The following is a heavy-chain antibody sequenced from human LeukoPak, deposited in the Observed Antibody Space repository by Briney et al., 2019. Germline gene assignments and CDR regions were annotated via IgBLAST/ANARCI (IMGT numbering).Heavy chain of an antibody. CDR2: IYYSGST. CDR1: AGSISSSSYY. V-gene: IGHV4-39*01. Sequence: SQTLSLTCTVSAGSISSSSYYWGWLRQPPGKGLEWIGSIYYSGSTYYNPSLKSRVTISVDTSKNQFSLKLSSVTAADTAVYYCASPGGNDYGGNSDYWGQGTLVTVSS. J-gene: IGHJ4*02. D-gene: IGHD4-23*01. CDR3: ASPGGNDYGGNSDY.